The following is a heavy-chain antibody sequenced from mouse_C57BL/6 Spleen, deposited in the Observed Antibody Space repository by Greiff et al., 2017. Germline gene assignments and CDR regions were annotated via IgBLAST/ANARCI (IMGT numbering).Heavy chain of an antibody. J-gene: IGHJ4*01. Sequence: DVKLVESGGGLVKPGGSLKLSCAASGFTFSSYTMSWVRQTPEKRLEWVATISGGGGNTYYPDSVKGRFTISRDNAKNTLYLQMSSLRSEDTALYYCARHELWDYDGYYYAMDYWGQGTSVTVSS. D-gene: IGHD2-4*01. CDR1: GFTFSSYT. CDR3: ARHELWDYDGYYYAMDY. CDR2: ISGGGGNT. V-gene: IGHV5-9*01.